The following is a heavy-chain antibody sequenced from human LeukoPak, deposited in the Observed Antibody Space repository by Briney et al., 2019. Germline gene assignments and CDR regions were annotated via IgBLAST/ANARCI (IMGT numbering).Heavy chain of an antibody. J-gene: IGHJ4*02. CDR2: IYFRGHT. CDR1: GGSISISTYY. Sequence: PSETLSLTCSVSGGSISISTYYWGWIRQPPGKGLEWIGGIYFRGHTYYNPSLKSRVTIYVDTSKSQFSLRVTSVTAADTAVYYCARLSRYCSSTTCSYFDYWGQGTLVTVSS. V-gene: IGHV4-39*01. D-gene: IGHD2-2*01. CDR3: ARLSRYCSSTTCSYFDY.